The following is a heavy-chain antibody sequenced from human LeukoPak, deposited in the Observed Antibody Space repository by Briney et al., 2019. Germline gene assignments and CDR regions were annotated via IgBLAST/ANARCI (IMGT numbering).Heavy chain of an antibody. CDR2: INHIVST. J-gene: IGHJ6*03. D-gene: IGHD6-6*01. CDR3: ARGIAARHYYYYYMDV. Sequence: MPSETLSLTCAVYGGSFSGYYWSWIRQPPGKGLEWIGEINHIVSTNYNPSFKSRVTISVDTSMNQFSLKLSSVTAADTAVYYCARGIAARHYYYYYMDVWGKGTTVTVSS. V-gene: IGHV4-34*01. CDR1: GGSFSGYY.